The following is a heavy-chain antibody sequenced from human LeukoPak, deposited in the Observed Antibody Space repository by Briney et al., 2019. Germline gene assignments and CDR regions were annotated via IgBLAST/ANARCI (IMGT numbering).Heavy chain of an antibody. CDR3: ASGAYDSSGYPAHLDY. V-gene: IGHV3-11*01. CDR1: GFTFSDYY. CDR2: ISSSGSTI. J-gene: IGHJ4*02. D-gene: IGHD3-22*01. Sequence: GGSLRLSCAASGFTFSDYYMSWIRQAPGKGLEWVSYISSSGSTIYYADSVKGRFTISRDNAKNSLYLQMNSLRAEDTAVYYCASGAYDSSGYPAHLDYWGQGTLVTVSS.